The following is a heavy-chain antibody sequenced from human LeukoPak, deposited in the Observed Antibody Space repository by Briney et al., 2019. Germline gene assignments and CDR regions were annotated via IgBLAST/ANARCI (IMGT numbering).Heavy chain of an antibody. J-gene: IGHJ4*02. CDR1: GFTFSSYG. CDR2: IRYDGSNK. Sequence: GGSLRLSCAASGFTFSSYGMHWVRQAPGKGLEWVAFIRYDGSNKYYADSVKGRFTISRDNSKNTLYLQMNSLRAEDTAVYYCANDGYGDYVIDYWGQGTPVTVSS. D-gene: IGHD4-17*01. V-gene: IGHV3-30*02. CDR3: ANDGYGDYVIDY.